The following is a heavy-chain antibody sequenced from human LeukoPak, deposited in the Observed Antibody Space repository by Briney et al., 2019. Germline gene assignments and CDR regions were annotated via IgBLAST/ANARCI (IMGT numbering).Heavy chain of an antibody. CDR3: ARDRGYYGNGSFDV. V-gene: IGHV3-30*04. CDR2: ISYDGRKK. Sequence: GGSLRFSCAASGFTFSSYAMHWVRQAPGKGLESVAIISYDGRKKYYADSVKGRFTISGDNTKNTFYLQMNSLRVDDAAHYYCARDRGYYGNGSFDVWGQGKMVTVSS. CDR1: GFTFSSYA. J-gene: IGHJ3*01. D-gene: IGHD3-10*01.